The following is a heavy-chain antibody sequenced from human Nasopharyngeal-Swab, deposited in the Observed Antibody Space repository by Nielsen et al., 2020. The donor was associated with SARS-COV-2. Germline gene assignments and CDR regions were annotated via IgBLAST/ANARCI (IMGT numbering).Heavy chain of an antibody. CDR1: GGFFRGFY. CDR2: INDSGST. D-gene: IGHD3-9*01. V-gene: IGHV4-34*01. CDR3: ARGLRKVPIFPASQYYFDY. J-gene: IGHJ4*02. Sequence: GSLRLSCAVYGGFFRGFYWSWIRQPPGKGLEWIGEINDSGSTNYNPSLTSRVTMSVDTSKSQFSLKLNSVTAADTAVYYCARGLRKVPIFPASQYYFDYWGQGTLVTVSS.